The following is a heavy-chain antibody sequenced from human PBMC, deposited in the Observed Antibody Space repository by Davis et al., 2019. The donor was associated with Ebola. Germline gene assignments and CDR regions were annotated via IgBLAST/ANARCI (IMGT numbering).Heavy chain of an antibody. J-gene: IGHJ5*02. V-gene: IGHV3-69-1*01. CDR1: GFTVSDSY. D-gene: IGHD3-22*01. Sequence: GESLKISCAASGFTVSDSYMSWVRQAPGKGLEWVSSISSDSETIVYADSVKGRFTITRDNAKNALYLQMDTLRAEDTAVYYCTRRYYDTSGYPFDLWGQGTLVTVSS. CDR2: ISSDSETI. CDR3: TRRYYDTSGYPFDL.